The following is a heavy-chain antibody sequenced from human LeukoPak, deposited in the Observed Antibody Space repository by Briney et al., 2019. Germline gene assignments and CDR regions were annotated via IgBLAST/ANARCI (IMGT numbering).Heavy chain of an antibody. J-gene: IGHJ3*02. V-gene: IGHV1-24*01. CDR1: GYTLTELS. CDR3: ARGTYDFWSGRNAFDI. Sequence: GASVKVSCKVSGYTLTELSMHWVRQAPGKGLEWMGGFDPEDGETIYAQKFQGRVTMTEDTSTDTAYMELSSLRSEDTAVYYCARGTYDFWSGRNAFDIWGQGTMVTVSS. D-gene: IGHD3-3*01. CDR2: FDPEDGET.